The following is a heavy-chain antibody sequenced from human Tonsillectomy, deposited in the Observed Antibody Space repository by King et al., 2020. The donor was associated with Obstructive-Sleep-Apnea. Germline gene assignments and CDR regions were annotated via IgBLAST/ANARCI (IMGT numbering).Heavy chain of an antibody. J-gene: IGHJ4*02. CDR1: GYIFTSYG. CDR2: SDPGDSDT. V-gene: IGHV5-51*01. CDR3: ATSKGYCTSTSCYAPFGY. Sequence: QLVQSGAEVIKPGESLKISCKGSGYIFTSYGIGGVRHMPGKGLEWMGISDPGDSDTRYSPSFQGQVPISAVKSISTASLQWSILKSSATVLFYCATSKGYCTSTSCYAPFGYWGQGTLVTVSS. D-gene: IGHD2-2*01.